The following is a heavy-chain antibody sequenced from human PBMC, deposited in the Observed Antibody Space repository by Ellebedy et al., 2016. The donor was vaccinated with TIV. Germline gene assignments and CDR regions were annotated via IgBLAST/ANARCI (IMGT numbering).Heavy chain of an antibody. J-gene: IGHJ4*02. Sequence: SETLSLXXTVSGGSISSGGYYWSWIRQHPGKGLEWIGYIYYSGSTYYNPSLKSRVTISVDTSKNQFSLKLSSVTAADTAVYYCARERGSSYDSSGYYVDWGQGTLVTVSS. CDR1: GGSISSGGYY. CDR3: ARERGSSYDSSGYYVD. CDR2: IYYSGST. V-gene: IGHV4-31*03. D-gene: IGHD3-22*01.